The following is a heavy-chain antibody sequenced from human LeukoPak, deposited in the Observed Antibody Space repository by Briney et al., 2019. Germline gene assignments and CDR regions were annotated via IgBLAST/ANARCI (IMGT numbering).Heavy chain of an antibody. CDR1: GFTFSSYW. CDR2: IKQDGSEK. Sequence: GGSLRLSCAASGFTFSSYWMSWVRQAPGKGLEWVANIKQDGSEKNYVDSVKGRFTISRDNAKNSLYLQMNSLRAEDTALYYCASLDTAMVTRDYWGREPRSPSPQ. D-gene: IGHD5-18*01. CDR3: ASLDTAMVTRDY. V-gene: IGHV3-7*01. J-gene: IGHJ4*02.